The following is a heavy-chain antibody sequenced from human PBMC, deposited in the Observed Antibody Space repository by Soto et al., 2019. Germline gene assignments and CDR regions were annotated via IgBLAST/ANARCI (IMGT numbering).Heavy chain of an antibody. Sequence: ASVKVSCKASGGTFSSYAISWVRQAPGQGLEWMGGIIPIFGTANYAQKFQGRVTITADESTSTAYMELSSLRSEDTAVYYCARTTYYYDSSGYYYETDAFDIWGQGTMVTVS. V-gene: IGHV1-69*13. CDR2: IIPIFGTA. D-gene: IGHD3-22*01. J-gene: IGHJ3*02. CDR1: GGTFSSYA. CDR3: ARTTYYYDSSGYYYETDAFDI.